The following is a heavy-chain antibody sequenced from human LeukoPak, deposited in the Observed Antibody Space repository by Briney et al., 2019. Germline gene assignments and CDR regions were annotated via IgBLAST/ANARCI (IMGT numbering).Heavy chain of an antibody. J-gene: IGHJ4*02. CDR2: ISGSGGST. Sequence: GGSLRLSCAASGFTFSSYAMSWVRQAPGKGLEWVSAISGSGGSTYYADSVKGRFTISRDNAKNSLYLQMNSLRAEDTAVYYCASGTYGYGLAYWGQGTLVTVSS. V-gene: IGHV3-23*01. CDR3: ASGTYGYGLAY. D-gene: IGHD5-18*01. CDR1: GFTFSSYA.